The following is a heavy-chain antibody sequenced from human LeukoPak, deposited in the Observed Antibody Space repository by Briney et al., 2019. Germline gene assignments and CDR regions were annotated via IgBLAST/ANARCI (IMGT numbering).Heavy chain of an antibody. J-gene: IGHJ4*01. CDR2: IRRDGSEK. Sequence: GGSLRLSCGVSGFTFTDYWMNWVRQAPGKGRGWVASIRRDGSEKTYVDSVKGRFTISRDNTKNSLSLQLNGLRAEDTAVYYCARDGTAAGLYFDLWGQGTLVTVSS. D-gene: IGHD6-13*01. V-gene: IGHV3-7*01. CDR3: ARDGTAAGLYFDL. CDR1: GFTFTDYW.